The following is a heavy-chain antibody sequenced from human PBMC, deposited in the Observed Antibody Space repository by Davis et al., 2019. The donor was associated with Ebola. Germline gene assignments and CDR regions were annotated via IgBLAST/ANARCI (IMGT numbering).Heavy chain of an antibody. D-gene: IGHD6-6*01. V-gene: IGHV1-69*13. J-gene: IGHJ4*02. CDR2: IIPIFGTA. CDR3: ARDGKAARLFDY. CDR1: GGTFSSYA. Sequence: SVKVSCKASGGTFSSYAISWVRQAPGQGLEWMGGIIPIFGTANYAQKFQGRVTITADESTSTAYMELSSLRSEDTAVYYCARDGKAARLFDYWGQGTLVTVSS.